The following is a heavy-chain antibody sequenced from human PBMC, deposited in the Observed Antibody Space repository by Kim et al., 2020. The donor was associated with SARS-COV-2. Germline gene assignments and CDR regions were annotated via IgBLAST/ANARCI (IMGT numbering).Heavy chain of an antibody. J-gene: IGHJ4*02. V-gene: IGHV3-73*01. CDR2: AT. D-gene: IGHD3-16*01. CDR3: TSRSVGGVTL. Sequence: ATADAASVKGRFTISRDDSKNTAYLQMNSLKTEDTAVYYCTSRSVGGVTLWGQGTLVTVSS.